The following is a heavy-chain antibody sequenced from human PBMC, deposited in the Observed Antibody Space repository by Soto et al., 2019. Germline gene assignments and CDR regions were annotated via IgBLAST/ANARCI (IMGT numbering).Heavy chain of an antibody. D-gene: IGHD3-22*01. J-gene: IGHJ3*02. CDR1: GFTVSSNY. V-gene: IGHV3-66*01. Sequence: GGSLRLSCAASGFTVSSNYMSWVRQAPGKGLEWVSVIYSGGSTYYADSVKGRFTISRDNSKNTLYLQMNSLRAEDTAVYYCARDQGGLRNPYYYDSSGYHDAFDIWGQGTMVTVSS. CDR3: ARDQGGLRNPYYYDSSGYHDAFDI. CDR2: IYSGGST.